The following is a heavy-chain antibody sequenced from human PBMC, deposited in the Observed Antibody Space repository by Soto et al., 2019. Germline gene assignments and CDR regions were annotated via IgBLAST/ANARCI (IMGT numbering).Heavy chain of an antibody. CDR1: GGSVSSGSYY. Sequence: PSETLSLTCTVSGGSVSSGSYYWSWIRQPPGKGLEWIGYIYYSGSTNYNPSLKTRVTISVDTSKNQFSLKLSSVTAADTAVYYCARGATSWSLDFGSWGQGTLVTVSS. D-gene: IGHD2-2*01. CDR2: IYYSGST. J-gene: IGHJ4*02. CDR3: ARGATSWSLDFGS. V-gene: IGHV4-61*01.